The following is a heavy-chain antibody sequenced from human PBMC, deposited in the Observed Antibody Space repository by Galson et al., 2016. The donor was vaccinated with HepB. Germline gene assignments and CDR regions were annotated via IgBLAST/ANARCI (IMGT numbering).Heavy chain of an antibody. CDR2: IYYSGNS. CDR1: GDSITSYY. J-gene: IGHJ4*02. Sequence: SETLSLTCTVSGDSITSYYWSWIRQPPGKGLEWIGHIYYSGNSNYNPSLKSRVTISVDTSRNQFSLKLNSVTAADTGVYYCAGAQLSLETALDCWGQGTLVTVSS. V-gene: IGHV4-59*01. CDR3: AGAQLSLETALDC. D-gene: IGHD5-24*01.